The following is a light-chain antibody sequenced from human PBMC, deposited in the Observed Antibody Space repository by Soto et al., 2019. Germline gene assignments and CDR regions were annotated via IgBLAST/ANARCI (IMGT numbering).Light chain of an antibody. CDR2: AAA. CDR1: QSLSSNN. V-gene: IGKV3-20*01. CDR3: HQYGSSPYT. Sequence: EIVLTQSPGTLTLSPGERATLSCRASQSLSSNNLAWYQQRPGQAPRLLIYAAASRAAGVPDRFSGSGSGTDFTLTITRLGPEDFAVYFCHQYGSSPYTFGQGTKLEIK. J-gene: IGKJ2*01.